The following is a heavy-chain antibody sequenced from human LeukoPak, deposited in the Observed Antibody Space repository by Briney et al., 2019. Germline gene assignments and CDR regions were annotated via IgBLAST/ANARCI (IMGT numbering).Heavy chain of an antibody. D-gene: IGHD3-22*01. Sequence: SETLSLTRTVSGGSISSGSYYWSWIRQPAGKGLEWIGRFYTSGSTNYNPSLKSRVTISVDTSKNQFSLKLSSVTAADTAVYYCARDSHYDSSGYYLRYWGQGTLVTVSS. CDR2: FYTSGST. V-gene: IGHV4-61*02. CDR1: GGSISSGSYY. CDR3: ARDSHYDSSGYYLRY. J-gene: IGHJ4*02.